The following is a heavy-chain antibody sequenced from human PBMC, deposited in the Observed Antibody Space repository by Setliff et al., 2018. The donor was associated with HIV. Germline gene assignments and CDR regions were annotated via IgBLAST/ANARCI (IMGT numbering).Heavy chain of an antibody. V-gene: IGHV4-38-2*02. CDR3: ARESPSSSWFYFDF. D-gene: IGHD6-13*01. CDR2: IYHTGSS. CDR1: GFSISSRYY. J-gene: IGHJ4*02. Sequence: SETLSLTCDVSGFSISSRYYWGWIRQSPGKGLEWIGNIYHTGSSYYNPSLNDRATISLDTSKNQFSLKLNSVTAADTAVYYCARESPSSSWFYFDFWGQGTLVTVSS.